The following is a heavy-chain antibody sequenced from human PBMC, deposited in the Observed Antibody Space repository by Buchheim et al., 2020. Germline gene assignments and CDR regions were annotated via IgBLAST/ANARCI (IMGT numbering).Heavy chain of an antibody. J-gene: IGHJ6*02. V-gene: IGHV6-1*01. Sequence: QVQLQQSGPGLVRPSQTLSLTCAISGDSVSSDSAVWNWIRQSPSRGLEWLGRTQYRSKWYTDYAVSVITRITVNPETSRNQFSLQLSSVTPEDTAVYYCARGGLRNGMDVWGQGTT. CDR3: ARGGLRNGMDV. CDR1: GDSVSSDSAV. CDR2: TQYRSKWYT. D-gene: IGHD5-12*01.